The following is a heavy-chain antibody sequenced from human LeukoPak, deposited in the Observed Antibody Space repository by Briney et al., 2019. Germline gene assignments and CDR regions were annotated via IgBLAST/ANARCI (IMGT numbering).Heavy chain of an antibody. D-gene: IGHD4-11*01. CDR3: AKDRLPDYYYYYYMDV. Sequence: AGGSLRLSCAASGFTFSRYAMSWVRQAPGKGLEWVSAISGSGDNTHYADSVKGRFIISRDNSKNTLYLQMDSLRAEDTAVYYCAKDRLPDYYYYYYMDVWGKGATVTVSS. CDR1: GFTFSRYA. CDR2: ISGSGDNT. J-gene: IGHJ6*03. V-gene: IGHV3-23*01.